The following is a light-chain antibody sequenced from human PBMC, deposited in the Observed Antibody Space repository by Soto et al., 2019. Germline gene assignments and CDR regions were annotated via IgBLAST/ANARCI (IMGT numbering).Light chain of an antibody. V-gene: IGLV2-14*01. CDR1: SSDVGGYNY. Sequence: QSALTQPASVCGSPGQSITISGTGTSSDVGGYNYVSWYQQHPGKAPKLMIYEVSNRPSGVSNRFSGSKSGNTASLTISGLQAEDEADYSCSSYTSSNTLVVFGTGTKVTVL. J-gene: IGLJ1*01. CDR3: SSYTSSNTLVV. CDR2: EVS.